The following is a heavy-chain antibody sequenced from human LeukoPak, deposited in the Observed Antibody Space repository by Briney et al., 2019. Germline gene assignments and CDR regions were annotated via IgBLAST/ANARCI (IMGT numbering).Heavy chain of an antibody. CDR3: AREGIVATISTWYYYGMDV. V-gene: IGHV3-11*01. D-gene: IGHD5-12*01. Sequence: GGSLRLSCAASGFTFSDYYMSWIRQAPGKGLEWVSYISSSGSTIHYADSVKGRFTISRDNAKNSLYLQMNSLRAEDTAVYYCAREGIVATISTWYYYGMDVWGQGTTVTVSS. CDR1: GFTFSDYY. CDR2: ISSSGSTI. J-gene: IGHJ6*02.